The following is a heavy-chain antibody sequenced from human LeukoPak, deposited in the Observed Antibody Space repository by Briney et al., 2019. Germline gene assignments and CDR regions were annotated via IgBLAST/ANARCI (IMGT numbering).Heavy chain of an antibody. CDR1: GYSFTSYW. CDR2: IYPGDSDT. Sequence: NRGESLKISCKGSGYSFTSYWIGWVRQMPGKGLEWRGIIYPGDSDTRYSPSFQGQVTISADKSISTAYLQWSSLKASDTAMYYCARPGSSVRPYYFDYWGQGTLVTVSS. V-gene: IGHV5-51*01. CDR3: ARPGSSVRPYYFDY. J-gene: IGHJ4*02. D-gene: IGHD3-10*01.